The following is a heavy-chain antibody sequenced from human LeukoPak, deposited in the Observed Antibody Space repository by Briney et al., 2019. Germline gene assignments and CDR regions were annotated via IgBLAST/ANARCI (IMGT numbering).Heavy chain of an antibody. Sequence: SQTLSLTCTVSGGSISSGSYYWSWIRQPAGKGLEWIGRIYTSGSTNYNPSLKSRVTISVDTSKNQFSLKLSSVTAAGTAVYYCARDDPVFGSYFDYWGQGTLVTVSS. D-gene: IGHD1-26*01. CDR1: GGSISSGSYY. J-gene: IGHJ4*02. CDR2: IYTSGST. CDR3: ARDDPVFGSYFDY. V-gene: IGHV4-61*02.